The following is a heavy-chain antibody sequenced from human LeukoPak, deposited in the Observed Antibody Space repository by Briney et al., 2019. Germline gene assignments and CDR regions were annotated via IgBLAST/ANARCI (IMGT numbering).Heavy chain of an antibody. J-gene: IGHJ5*02. D-gene: IGHD4-23*01. Sequence: PGGSLRLSCEATGFTFSNVWMNWVRQAPGKGLEWVGRIKSNADGGTTDYAVPVEGRFSISRDDSKNTVCLQMSSLKTEDKAVYYCTSGQTTVAYHWGQGTLVTVSS. CDR1: GFTFSNVW. CDR3: TSGQTTVAYH. V-gene: IGHV3-15*01. CDR2: IKSNADGGTT.